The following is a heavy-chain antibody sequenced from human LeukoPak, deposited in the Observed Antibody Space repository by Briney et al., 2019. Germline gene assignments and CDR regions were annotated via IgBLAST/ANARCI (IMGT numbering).Heavy chain of an antibody. Sequence: ASVKVSCKASGGTFSSYAISWVRQAPGQGLEWMGIINPSGGSTSYAQKFQGRVTMTRDTSTSAVYMELSSLRSEDTAVYYCASTGDYYYYGMDVWGQGTTVTVSS. V-gene: IGHV1-46*01. D-gene: IGHD1-14*01. CDR2: INPSGGST. J-gene: IGHJ6*02. CDR1: GGTFSSYA. CDR3: ASTGDYYYYGMDV.